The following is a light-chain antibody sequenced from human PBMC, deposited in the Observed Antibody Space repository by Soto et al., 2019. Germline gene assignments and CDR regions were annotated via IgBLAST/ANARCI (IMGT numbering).Light chain of an antibody. J-gene: IGKJ4*01. CDR1: QRLLSSSDNRNY. CDR3: QTYYLVPMT. Sequence: DVVMTQSPDSMALSMGERATINCKSSQRLLSSSDNRNYLAWFQQKVGQPPKLLIRWASTRESGVPDRFSASGSATDFPLTINSLQAEYVAVYYCQTYYLVPMTFGGGTKVELK. CDR2: WAS. V-gene: IGKV4-1*01.